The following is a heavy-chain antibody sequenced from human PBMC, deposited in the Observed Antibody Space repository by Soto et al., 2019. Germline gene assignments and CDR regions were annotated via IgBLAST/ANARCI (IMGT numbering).Heavy chain of an antibody. CDR1: GFTFSRYG. CDR2: IWYDGPRK. J-gene: IGHJ4*02. D-gene: IGHD2-21*02. V-gene: IGHV3-33*01. CDR3: ARDRCGADCDTRRDY. Sequence: QVQLVQSVGGVVQPGRSLRLSCAASGFTFSRYGMHWVRQAPGKGLELLAIIWYDGPRKYYADSVKGRFNISGDNSKKTLYLQMNGLRVDDTAVYYCARDRCGADCDTRRDYWGQGNLVTVSS.